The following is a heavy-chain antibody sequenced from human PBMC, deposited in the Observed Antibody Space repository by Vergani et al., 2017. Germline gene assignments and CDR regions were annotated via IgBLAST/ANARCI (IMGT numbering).Heavy chain of an antibody. J-gene: IGHJ4*02. CDR3: ARDTEYSSDSPRAT. Sequence: QVQLVQSGAEVKKPGSSVKVSCKTSGGTFKSNTFSWVRQAPGQGLEWMGGIIPIFGTADYAKDVQGRLTITADESTGTVYMELNSLRTDDTAIYYCARDTEYSSDSPRATRGQGSVVTVSS. D-gene: IGHD3-22*01. CDR2: IIPIFGTA. CDR1: GGTFKSNT. V-gene: IGHV1-69*01.